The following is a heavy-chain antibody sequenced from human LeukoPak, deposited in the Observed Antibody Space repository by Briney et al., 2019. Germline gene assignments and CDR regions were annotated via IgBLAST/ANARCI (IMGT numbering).Heavy chain of an antibody. CDR3: AREGRMLTLLGVDYYFDY. D-gene: IGHD4/OR15-4a*01. Sequence: GGSLRLSCAASGFIVSSYAMHWVRQAPGKGLEWEAVISYDGSNKFYTDSVKGRFTISRDNSKNTLYLQMNSLRAEDTAMYYCAREGRMLTLLGVDYYFDYWGQGTLVTVSS. CDR1: GFIVSSYA. J-gene: IGHJ4*02. CDR2: ISYDGSNK. V-gene: IGHV3-30*04.